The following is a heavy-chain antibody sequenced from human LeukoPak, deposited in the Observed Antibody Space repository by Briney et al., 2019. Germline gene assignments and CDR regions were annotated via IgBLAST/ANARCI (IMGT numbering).Heavy chain of an antibody. CDR2: INPDSGGT. J-gene: IGHJ5*02. Sequence: ASVKVSCPASGYTFTVYSMYWVRQAPGPGLEWMGWINPDSGGTNYAQMFQGRISMTRDTSTTTAYMELGRLTSDDTAVYYCARPSGNGAYNWFNPWGQGTLVIVSS. V-gene: IGHV1-2*02. CDR1: GYTFTVYS. CDR3: ARPSGNGAYNWFNP. D-gene: IGHD3-10*01.